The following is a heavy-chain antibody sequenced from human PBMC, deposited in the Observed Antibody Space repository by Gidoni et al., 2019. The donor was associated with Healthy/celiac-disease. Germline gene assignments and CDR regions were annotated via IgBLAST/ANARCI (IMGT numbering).Heavy chain of an antibody. D-gene: IGHD3-10*01. V-gene: IGHV3-23*01. CDR1: AFTFSSYA. CDR2: ISGSGGST. J-gene: IGHJ4*02. Sequence: EVQLLESGGGLVQPGGSLRLSCAASAFTFSSYAMRWVRPAPGKGLEWVSAISGSGGSTYYADSVKGRFTISRDNSKNTLYLQMNSLRAEDTAVYYCAKDRRFGEYYFDYWGQGTLVTVSS. CDR3: AKDRRFGEYYFDY.